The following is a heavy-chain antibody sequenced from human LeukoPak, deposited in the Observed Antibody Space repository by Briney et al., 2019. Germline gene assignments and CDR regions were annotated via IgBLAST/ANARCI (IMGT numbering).Heavy chain of an antibody. CDR1: GYTFTNYA. CDR2: ISPNHGNT. D-gene: IGHD3-22*01. Sequence: ASVKVSCKASGYTFTNYAISWLRQAPGQGLEWMGWISPNHGNTNYAQKLQGRVTMTTDTSTSTAYMELKGLRSDDTAVYYCARVLGSRYYYDSSGYLDYWGQGALVTVSS. J-gene: IGHJ4*02. CDR3: ARVLGSRYYYDSSGYLDY. V-gene: IGHV1-18*01.